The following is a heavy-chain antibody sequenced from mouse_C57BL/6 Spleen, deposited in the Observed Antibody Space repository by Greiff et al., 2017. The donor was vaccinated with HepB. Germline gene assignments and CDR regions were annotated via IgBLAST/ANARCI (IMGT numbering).Heavy chain of an antibody. CDR3: ARSPLSYYGSSYAMDY. CDR2: IYPGDGDT. V-gene: IGHV1-80*01. J-gene: IGHJ4*01. Sequence: LQESGAELVKPGASVKISCKASGYAFSSYWMNWVKQRPGKGLEWIGQIYPGDGDTNYNGKFKGKATLTADKSSSTAYMQLSSLTSEDSAVYFCARSPLSYYGSSYAMDYWGQGTSVTVSS. CDR1: GYAFSSYW. D-gene: IGHD1-1*01.